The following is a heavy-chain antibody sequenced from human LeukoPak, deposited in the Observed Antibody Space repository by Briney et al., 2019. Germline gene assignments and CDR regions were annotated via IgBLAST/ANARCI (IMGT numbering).Heavy chain of an antibody. Sequence: GGSLRLSCAASGFTSSSYSMNWVRQAPGKGLEWVSSISSSSSYIYYADSVKGRFTISRDNAKNSLYLQMNSLRAEDTAVYYCASSSGWYNQKFDPWGQGTLVTVSS. CDR2: ISSSSSYI. CDR1: GFTSSSYS. CDR3: ASSSGWYNQKFDP. V-gene: IGHV3-21*01. J-gene: IGHJ5*02. D-gene: IGHD6-19*01.